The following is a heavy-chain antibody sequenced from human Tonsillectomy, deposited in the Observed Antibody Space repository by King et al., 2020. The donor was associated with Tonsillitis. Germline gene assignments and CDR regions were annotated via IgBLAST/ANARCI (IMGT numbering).Heavy chain of an antibody. V-gene: IGHV4-39*07. D-gene: IGHD5-24*01. CDR2: IYYSGST. CDR3: ARNVEMTTIMGLDAFDI. Sequence: QMQLQESGPGLVKPSETLSLTCTVSGGSISSSSYYWGWIRQPPGKGLEWIGSIYYSGSTYYNPSLKSRVTISVDTSKNQFSLKLSSVTAADTAVYYCARNVEMTTIMGLDAFDIWGQGTMVTVSS. CDR1: GGSISSSSYY. J-gene: IGHJ3*02.